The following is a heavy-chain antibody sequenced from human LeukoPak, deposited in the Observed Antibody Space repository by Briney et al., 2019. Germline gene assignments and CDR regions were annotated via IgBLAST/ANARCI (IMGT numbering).Heavy chain of an antibody. J-gene: IGHJ6*04. D-gene: IGHD3-10*01. CDR1: GYTFTSYG. CDR3: ARDDDYGSGSYCHYYYGMDV. V-gene: IGHV1-18*04. CDR2: SSAYNGNT. Sequence: ASVKVSCTASGYTFTSYGISWVRQAPGQGLEWMGWSSAYNGNTNYAQKLQGRVTMTTDTSTSTAYMERRSLRSDDTAVYYCARDDDYGSGSYCHYYYGMDVWGKGTTVTVSS.